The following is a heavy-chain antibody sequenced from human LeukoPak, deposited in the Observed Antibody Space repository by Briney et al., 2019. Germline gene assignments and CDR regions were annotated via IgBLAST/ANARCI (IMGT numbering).Heavy chain of an antibody. Sequence: GGSLRLSCAASGFMFSSYAMTWVRQAPGKGLEWVATISGTGDSTFYADSVRGRLTISRDNSKNTLYLQMNSLRAEDTAVYYCATDEASGYGLGVGYYFYMDVWGKGTTVTVSS. J-gene: IGHJ6*03. CDR2: ISGTGDST. D-gene: IGHD6-25*01. CDR3: ATDEASGYGLGVGYYFYMDV. V-gene: IGHV3-23*01. CDR1: GFMFSSYA.